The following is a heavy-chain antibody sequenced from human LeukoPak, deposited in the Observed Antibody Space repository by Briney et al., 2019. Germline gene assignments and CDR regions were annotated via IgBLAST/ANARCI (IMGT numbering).Heavy chain of an antibody. CDR3: ARDRGHSGYDLYDY. CDR1: GASFSSSTYY. Sequence: PSETLSLTCTVSGASFSSSTYYWGWIRQPPGKGLEWVANIKQDGSEIYYVDSVKGRFTISRDTAKDSLYLQMNSLRAEDTAVYYCARDRGHSGYDLYDYWGQGTLVTVSS. V-gene: IGHV3-7*01. CDR2: IKQDGSEI. D-gene: IGHD5-12*01. J-gene: IGHJ4*02.